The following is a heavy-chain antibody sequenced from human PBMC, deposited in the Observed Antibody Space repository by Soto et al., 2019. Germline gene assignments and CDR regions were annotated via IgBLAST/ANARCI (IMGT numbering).Heavy chain of an antibody. CDR1: GDSTNSANYY. V-gene: IGHV4-30-4*01. J-gene: IGHJ4*02. CDR3: AREWGDCGDGSCYLPFLDY. CDR2: IHYSGSS. Sequence: TXQTLRRTGIVSGDSTNSANYYWSWIREPPGKVLEWIGSIHYSGSSYYNPSLKSRVFISVDTYKNQFSLKLNSVTAADTAVYYCAREWGDCGDGSCYLPFLDYWGQGALVTVAS. D-gene: IGHD2-15*01.